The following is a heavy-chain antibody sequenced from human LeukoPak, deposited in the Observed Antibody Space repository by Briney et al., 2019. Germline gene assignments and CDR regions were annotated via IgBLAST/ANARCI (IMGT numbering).Heavy chain of an antibody. Sequence: ASVKVSCKASGYTFTGYYMHWVRQAPGQGLEWMGWISAYNGNTNYAQKLQGRVTMTTDTSTSTAYMELRSLRSDDTAVYYCARPNYDILTGYPFDYWGQGTLVTVSS. D-gene: IGHD3-9*01. V-gene: IGHV1-18*04. CDR2: ISAYNGNT. CDR1: GYTFTGYY. J-gene: IGHJ4*02. CDR3: ARPNYDILTGYPFDY.